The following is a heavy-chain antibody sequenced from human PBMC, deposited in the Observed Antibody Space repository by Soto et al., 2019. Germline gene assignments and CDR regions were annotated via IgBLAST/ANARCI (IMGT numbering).Heavy chain of an antibody. Sequence: SETLSLTCTVSGGSISSSSYYWGWIRQPPGKGLEWIGSIYYSGSTYYNPSLKSRVTISVDTSKNQFSLKLSSMTAADKDVYYCARHIYGGNDNWFDPWGQGTLVTISS. V-gene: IGHV4-39*01. CDR1: GGSISSSSYY. CDR2: IYYSGST. CDR3: ARHIYGGNDNWFDP. J-gene: IGHJ5*02. D-gene: IGHD4-17*01.